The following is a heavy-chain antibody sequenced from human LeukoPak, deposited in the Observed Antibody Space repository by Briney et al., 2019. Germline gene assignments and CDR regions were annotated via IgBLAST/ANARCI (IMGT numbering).Heavy chain of an antibody. CDR1: GGSISSGGYY. Sequence: PSETLSLTCTVSGGSISSGGYYWSWIRQPPGKGLEWIGYIYDSGSTNYNPSLKSRVTISVDRSKKQFSLNLISVTAADTAVYYCARDLAAAGVDYWGQGTLVTVSS. J-gene: IGHJ4*02. D-gene: IGHD6-13*01. V-gene: IGHV4-30-2*01. CDR2: IYDSGST. CDR3: ARDLAAAGVDY.